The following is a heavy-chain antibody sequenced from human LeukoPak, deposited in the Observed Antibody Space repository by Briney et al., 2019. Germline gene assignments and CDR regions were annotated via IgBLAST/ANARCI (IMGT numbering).Heavy chain of an antibody. V-gene: IGHV4-61*02. Sequence: SETLSLTCTVSGGSISSGSYSWSWIRQPAGKGLEWIGRIYTSGSTNYNPSLKSRVTISVDTSKKQFSLKLSSVTAADTAVYYCARHWSYSYYDYWGQGTLVTVSS. CDR2: IYTSGST. D-gene: IGHD5-18*01. CDR1: GGSISSGSYS. J-gene: IGHJ4*02. CDR3: ARHWSYSYYDY.